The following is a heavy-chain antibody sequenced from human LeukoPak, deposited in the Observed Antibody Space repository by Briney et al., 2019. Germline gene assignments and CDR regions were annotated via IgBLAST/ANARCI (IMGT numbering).Heavy chain of an antibody. CDR1: GCTFTGYY. CDR3: ARDPVGYSSGSVDY. V-gene: IGHV1-2*02. J-gene: IGHJ4*02. D-gene: IGHD6-19*01. Sequence: ASVQVSCKASGCTFTGYYMHWLRQAPGQGLEWMGWIKPNSGDTNYAQKLQGRVTMTTDTSTSTAYMELRSLRSDDTAVYYCARDPVGYSSGSVDYWGQGTLVTVSS. CDR2: IKPNSGDT.